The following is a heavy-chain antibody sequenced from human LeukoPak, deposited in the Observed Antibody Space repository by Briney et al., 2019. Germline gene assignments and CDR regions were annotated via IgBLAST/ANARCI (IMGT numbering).Heavy chain of an antibody. J-gene: IGHJ6*03. CDR3: ARWGQENYYYYYMDV. CDR2: IYHSGST. D-gene: IGHD3-16*01. V-gene: IGHV4-38-2*02. Sequence: PSETLSLTCTVSGCSISSGYYWGWIRQPPGKGLEWIGSIYHSGSTYYNPSLKSRVTISVDTSKNQFSLKLSSVTAADTAVYYCARWGQENYYYYYMDVWGKGTTVTVSS. CDR1: GCSISSGYY.